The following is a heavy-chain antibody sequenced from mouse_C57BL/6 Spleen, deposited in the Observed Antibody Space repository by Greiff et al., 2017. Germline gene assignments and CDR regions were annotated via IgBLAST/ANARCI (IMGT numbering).Heavy chain of an antibody. CDR1: GYAFSSYW. V-gene: IGHV1-80*01. CDR2: IYPGDGDT. Sequence: VQLQQSGAELVKPGASVKISCKASGYAFSSYWMNWVKQRPGKGLEWIGQIYPGDGDTNYNGKFKGKATLTADKSSSTAYMQRSSLTSEDSAVYFCARRDEEDAMDYWGQGTSVTVSS. J-gene: IGHJ4*01. CDR3: ARRDEEDAMDY.